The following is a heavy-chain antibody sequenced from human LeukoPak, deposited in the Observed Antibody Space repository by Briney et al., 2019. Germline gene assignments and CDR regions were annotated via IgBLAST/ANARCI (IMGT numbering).Heavy chain of an antibody. D-gene: IGHD3-3*01. Sequence: ASVKVSCKASGYTFTSYDINWVRQATGQGLEWRGWMNPNSGNTGYAQKFQGRVTITRNTSISTAYMELSSLRSEDTGVYYCARGNDFGSGYNWFDPWGQGTLVTVSS. J-gene: IGHJ5*02. V-gene: IGHV1-8*03. CDR3: ARGNDFGSGYNWFDP. CDR1: GYTFTSYD. CDR2: MNPNSGNT.